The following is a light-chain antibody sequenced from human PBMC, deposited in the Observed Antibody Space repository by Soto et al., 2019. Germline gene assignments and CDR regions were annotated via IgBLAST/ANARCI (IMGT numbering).Light chain of an antibody. CDR1: QTISSW. V-gene: IGKV1-5*03. CDR3: QQYNSYSAT. CDR2: KAS. J-gene: IGKJ1*01. Sequence: DIQMTQSPSSLSAFVGDRVTITCRASQTISSWLAWYQQKPGKAPKLLIYKASTLQSGVPSRFSGSGSGTEFTLTISSLQPDDFATYYCQQYNSYSATFGQGTKVEIK.